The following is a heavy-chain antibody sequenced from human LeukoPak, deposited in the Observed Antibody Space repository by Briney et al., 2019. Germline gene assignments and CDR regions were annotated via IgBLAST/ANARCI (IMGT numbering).Heavy chain of an antibody. V-gene: IGHV3-30*18. D-gene: IGHD1-26*01. CDR1: GFTFSSG. CDR3: AKGELHFDTCSFDY. CDR2: ISYDGNHK. J-gene: IGHJ4*02. Sequence: TGTSLRLSCAASGFTFSSGMHWVRQAPGKGLEWVAVISYDGNHKYYGDSVKGRFTISRDNSRNTLYLQMDSLKTEDTAVYYCAKGELHFDTCSFDYWGQGTLVTVSS.